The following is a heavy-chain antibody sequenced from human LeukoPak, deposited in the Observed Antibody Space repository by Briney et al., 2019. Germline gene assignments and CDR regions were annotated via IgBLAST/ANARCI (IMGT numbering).Heavy chain of an antibody. CDR1: GYSFTTYY. J-gene: IGHJ4*02. D-gene: IGHD6-19*01. Sequence: ASVKVSCKASGYSFTTYYMHWVRQAPGQGLEWMGIIKPNGGSTSYAQKFQGRVTMTRDTSTSTVYMELSSLRSEDTAVYYCARVHDSDWYFDYWGQGTLVTVSS. CDR2: IKPNGGST. CDR3: ARVHDSDWYFDY. V-gene: IGHV1-46*01.